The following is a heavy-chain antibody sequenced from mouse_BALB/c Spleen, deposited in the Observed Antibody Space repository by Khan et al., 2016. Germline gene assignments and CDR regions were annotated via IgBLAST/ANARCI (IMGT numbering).Heavy chain of an antibody. D-gene: IGHD1-1*01. J-gene: IGHJ4*01. CDR2: IAPGSGST. CDR1: GYTFTSYW. V-gene: IGHV1S41*01. CDR3: AREGTVPLMDC. Sequence: DLVKPGASVKLSCKASGYTFTSYWINWIKQRPGQGLEWIGRIAPGSGSTYYNEMFKGTATLTVDTSSSTAYIQLSSLSSEDSAVDFCAREGTVPLMDCWGQGTSVTVSS.